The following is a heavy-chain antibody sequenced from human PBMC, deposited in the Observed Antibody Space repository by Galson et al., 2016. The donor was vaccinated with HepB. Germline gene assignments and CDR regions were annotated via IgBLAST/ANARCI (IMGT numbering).Heavy chain of an antibody. V-gene: IGHV3-23*01. CDR3: AKDYRYGDSCCHFDS. J-gene: IGHJ4*02. CDR1: GFTFINYD. CDR2: ISGTGYTT. Sequence: SLRLSCAASGFTFINYDMTWVRQAPGKGLEWVSVISGTGYTTDYADSVKGRFTISRDNSKNTLYLQMNSLRDEDAGVYYCAKDYRYGDSCCHFDSWGQGTLLTVSS. D-gene: IGHD2-15*01.